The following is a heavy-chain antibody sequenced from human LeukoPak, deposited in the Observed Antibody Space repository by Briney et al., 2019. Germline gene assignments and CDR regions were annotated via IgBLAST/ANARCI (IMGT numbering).Heavy chain of an antibody. V-gene: IGHV4-34*01. D-gene: IGHD2-2*01. J-gene: IGHJ5*02. CDR1: GGSLSNYY. CDR3: ARHCSSTSCYHNWFDP. Sequence: SETLSLTCADYGGSLSNYYWSWIRKPPGKGLEWIGEINHSGSTKFNPSLKSRVTILVDMSKSQFSLELRSVTAADTAVYYCARHCSSTSCYHNWFDPWGQGTLVTVSS. CDR2: INHSGST.